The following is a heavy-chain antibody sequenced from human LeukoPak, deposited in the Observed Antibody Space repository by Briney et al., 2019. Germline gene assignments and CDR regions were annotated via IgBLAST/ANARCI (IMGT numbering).Heavy chain of an antibody. CDR2: VYSGGRT. V-gene: IGHV3-53*01. CDR1: GFIVNNND. Sequence: PGGSLRLSCAASGFIVNNNDMSWVRQAPGKGLEWVSVVYSGGRTYYADSVKDRFTISKDNSKNTLYLQVNSLRAEDTAMYYCAREAVAVAGHFDYWGQGTLVTVSS. J-gene: IGHJ4*02. CDR3: AREAVAVAGHFDY. D-gene: IGHD6-19*01.